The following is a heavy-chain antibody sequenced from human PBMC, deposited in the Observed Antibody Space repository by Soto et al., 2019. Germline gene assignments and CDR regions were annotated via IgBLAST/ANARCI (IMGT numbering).Heavy chain of an antibody. J-gene: IGHJ4*02. CDR3: AKVDVSTAGSFDY. CDR2: INPSGDST. CDR1: RFTFSDYG. Sequence: GGSLRLSCAASRFTFSDYGMHWVRQAPGKGLEWVSTINPSGDSTFYADSVKGRFTISRDNSKNTVYLQMNSLSVGDTAVYLCAKVDVSTAGSFDYWGQGALVTVSS. D-gene: IGHD6-13*01. V-gene: IGHV3-23*01.